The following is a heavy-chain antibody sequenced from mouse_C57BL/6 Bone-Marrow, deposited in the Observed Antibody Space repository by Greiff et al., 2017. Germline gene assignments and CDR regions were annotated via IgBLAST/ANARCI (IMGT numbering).Heavy chain of an antibody. CDR1: GYTFTDHT. V-gene: IGHV1-78*01. CDR2: IYPRDGST. D-gene: IGHD1-1*01. Sequence: VQLQQSDAELVKPGASVKISCKVSGYTFTDHTIHWMKQRPEQGLEWIGYIYPRDGSTKYNEKFKGKATLTADKSSSTAYMQLNSLTSEDSAVYFGARPYYYGKGWFAYWGQGTLVTVSA. J-gene: IGHJ3*01. CDR3: ARPYYYGKGWFAY.